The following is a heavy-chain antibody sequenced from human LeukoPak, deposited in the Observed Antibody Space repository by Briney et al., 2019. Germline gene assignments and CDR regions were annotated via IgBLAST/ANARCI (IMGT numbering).Heavy chain of an antibody. J-gene: IGHJ4*02. CDR3: ARFPYYYDSSGTLYYFDY. CDR1: GFTFSSYG. V-gene: IGHV3-48*04. Sequence: GGSLRLSCAASGFTFSSYGMNWVRQAPGKGLEWVSYISSSGSTIYYADSVKGRFTISRDNAKNSLYLQMNSLRAEDTAVYYCARFPYYYDSSGTLYYFDYWGQGTLVTVSS. CDR2: ISSSGSTI. D-gene: IGHD3-22*01.